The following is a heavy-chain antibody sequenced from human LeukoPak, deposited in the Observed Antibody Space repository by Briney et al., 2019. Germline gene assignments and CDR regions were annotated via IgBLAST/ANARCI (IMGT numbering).Heavy chain of an antibody. CDR3: AKAGGLTVWSFDY. CDR2: IGGSGGTT. D-gene: IGHD2-8*02. J-gene: IGHJ4*02. CDR1: EFTFSNND. Sequence: GGSLRLSCTASEFTFSNNDMSWVRQAPGKGLEWVSAIGGSGGTTYADSVQGRFTISRDNSKNTLYLQMNSPRAEDTAVYYCAKAGGLTVWSFDYWGQGTLVTVSS. V-gene: IGHV3-23*01.